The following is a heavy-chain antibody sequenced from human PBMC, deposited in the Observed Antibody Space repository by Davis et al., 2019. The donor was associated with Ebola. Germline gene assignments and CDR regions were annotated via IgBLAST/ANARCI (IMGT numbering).Heavy chain of an antibody. CDR2: ISSSGSTI. D-gene: IGHD3-10*01. V-gene: IGHV3-11*01. CDR1: GFTFDDYA. Sequence: GGSLRLSCAASGFTFDDYAMHWVRQAPGKGLEWVSYISSSGSTIYYADSVKGRFTISRDNAKNSLYLQMNSLRAEDTAVYYCARVYYYGSGENGMDVWGQGTTVTVSS. J-gene: IGHJ6*02. CDR3: ARVYYYGSGENGMDV.